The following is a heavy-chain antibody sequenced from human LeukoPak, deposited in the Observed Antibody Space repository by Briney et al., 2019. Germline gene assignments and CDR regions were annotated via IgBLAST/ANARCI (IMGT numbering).Heavy chain of an antibody. CDR1: GFAFSSYS. CDR2: ISFDGSNK. CDR3: ARARYGGNWGELAY. J-gene: IGHJ4*02. Sequence: GGSLRLSCAASGFAFSSYSMHWVRQPPGKGLEWAAVISFDGSNKYYADSVKGRFTISRDNSKNTLYLQTNSLRTEDTAVYYCARARYGGNWGELAYWGQGTLVTVSS. D-gene: IGHD4-23*01. V-gene: IGHV3-30*04.